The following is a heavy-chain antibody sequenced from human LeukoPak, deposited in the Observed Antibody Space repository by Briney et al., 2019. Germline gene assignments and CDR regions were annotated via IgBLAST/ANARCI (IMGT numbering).Heavy chain of an antibody. V-gene: IGHV1-8*01. CDR1: GYTFTSYD. Sequence: GASVKVSCTASGYTFTSYDINWVRQATGQGLEWMGWMNPNSGNTGYAQKFQGRVTMTRNTSISTAYMELSSLRSGDTAVYYCARTRYDSSGYYFRPLDYWGQGTLVTVSS. CDR2: MNPNSGNT. CDR3: ARTRYDSSGYYFRPLDY. J-gene: IGHJ4*02. D-gene: IGHD3-22*01.